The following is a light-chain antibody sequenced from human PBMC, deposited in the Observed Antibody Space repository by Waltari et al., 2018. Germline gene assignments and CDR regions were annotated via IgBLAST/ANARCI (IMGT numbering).Light chain of an antibody. CDR2: DDS. V-gene: IGLV3-21*02. CDR1: NIGSKR. J-gene: IGLJ2*01. Sequence: SYVLTQPPSVSVAPGETARITCGGTNIGSKRGHWYQQKRGQAPVQVVYDDSDRPSGIPERFSGSNSGNTATLTISRVEAGDEADFYCQVWDTGSDRVVFGGGTKLTVL. CDR3: QVWDTGSDRVV.